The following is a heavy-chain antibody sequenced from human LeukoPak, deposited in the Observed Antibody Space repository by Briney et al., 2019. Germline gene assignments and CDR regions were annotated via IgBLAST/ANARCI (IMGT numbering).Heavy chain of an antibody. D-gene: IGHD1-26*01. CDR1: GLTVSSNC. CDR2: ISGSGGST. V-gene: IGHV3-23*01. Sequence: GGSLRLSCAASGLTVSSNCMSWVRQAPGKGLEWVSAISGSGGSTYYADSVKGRFTISRDNSKNTLYLQMNSLRAEDTAVYYCAKDRTVGARGYSCFDYWGQGTLVTVSS. J-gene: IGHJ4*02. CDR3: AKDRTVGARGYSCFDY.